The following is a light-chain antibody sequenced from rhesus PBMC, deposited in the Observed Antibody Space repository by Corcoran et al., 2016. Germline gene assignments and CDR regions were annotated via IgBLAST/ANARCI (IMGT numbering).Light chain of an antibody. CDR3: RQYNSAPPT. V-gene: IGKV1-16*01. J-gene: IGKJ1*01. CDR2: QAS. CDR1: QSISIW. Sequence: DIQMTQSPSSLSASVGDKVTITCQASQSISIWLAWYQQKPGNAPNPLIFQASNLETGVPSRFSGSGSGTDFTLTISSLQPEDFATYYCRQYNSAPPTFGQGTKVEIK.